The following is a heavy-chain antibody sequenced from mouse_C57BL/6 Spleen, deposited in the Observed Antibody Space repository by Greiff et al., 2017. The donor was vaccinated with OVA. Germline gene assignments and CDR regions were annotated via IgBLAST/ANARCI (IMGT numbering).Heavy chain of an antibody. CDR3: ARHSNF. Sequence: EVKLVESGPGLVKPSQSLSLTCSVTGYSITSGYYWNWIRQFPGNKLEWMGYISYDGSNNYNPSLKNRISITRDTSKNQFFLKLNSVTTEDTATYYCARHSNFWGQGTLVTVSA. V-gene: IGHV3-6*01. J-gene: IGHJ3*01. CDR1: GYSITSGYY. CDR2: ISYDGSN. D-gene: IGHD2-5*01.